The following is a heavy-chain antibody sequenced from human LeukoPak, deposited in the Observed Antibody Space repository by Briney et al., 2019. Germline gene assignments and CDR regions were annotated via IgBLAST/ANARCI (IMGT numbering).Heavy chain of an antibody. V-gene: IGHV4-59*01. CDR2: IYYSGST. CDR1: GGSISSYY. CDR3: ARGGIFWSGTKDAFDI. D-gene: IGHD3-3*01. Sequence: SETLSLTCTVSGGSISSYYWSWIRQPPGKGLEWIGCIYYSGSTNYNPSLKSRVTISVDTSKNQFSLKLSSVTAADTAVYYCARGGIFWSGTKDAFDIWGQGTMVTVSS. J-gene: IGHJ3*02.